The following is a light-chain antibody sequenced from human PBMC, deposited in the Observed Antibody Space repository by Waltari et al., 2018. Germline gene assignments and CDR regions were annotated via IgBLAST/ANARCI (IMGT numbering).Light chain of an antibody. V-gene: IGKV1-5*01. J-gene: IGKJ1*01. Sequence: DIQMTQSPSTLSASVGDRVTITCRASQSVSDWLAWYQQKPGKAPELLIFDVSTLKSGGPSRFSGRGSGTEFTLTISSLQPDDFATYYCQHYSHSSPWTFGQGTKVEIK. CDR3: QHYSHSSPWT. CDR1: QSVSDW. CDR2: DVS.